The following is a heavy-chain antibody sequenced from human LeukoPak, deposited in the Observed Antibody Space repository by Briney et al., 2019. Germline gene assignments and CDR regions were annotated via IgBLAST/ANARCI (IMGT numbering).Heavy chain of an antibody. Sequence: PSETLSLTCTVSGGSISSSSYYWGWIRQPPGKGLEWIGSIYYSGSTYYNPSLKSRVTTSVDTSKNQFSLKLSSVTAADTAVYYCARDGSSWLRVFDYWGQGTLVTVSS. CDR3: ARDGSSWLRVFDY. D-gene: IGHD6-13*01. V-gene: IGHV4-39*07. CDR1: GGSISSSSYY. CDR2: IYYSGST. J-gene: IGHJ4*02.